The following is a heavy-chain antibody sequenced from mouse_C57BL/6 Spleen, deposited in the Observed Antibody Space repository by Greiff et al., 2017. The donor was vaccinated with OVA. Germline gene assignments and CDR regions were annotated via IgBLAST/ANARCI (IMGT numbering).Heavy chain of an antibody. J-gene: IGHJ2*01. D-gene: IGHD1-1*01. V-gene: IGHV1-69*01. CDR1: GYTFTSYW. Sequence: VQLQQPGAELVMPGASVKLTCKASGYTFTSYWMHWVKQRPGQGLEWIGEIDPSDSYTNYNQKFKGKSTLTVDKSSSTAYMQLSSLTSEDSAVYYCASGSSLGDYWGQGTTLTVSS. CDR3: ASGSSLGDY. CDR2: IDPSDSYT.